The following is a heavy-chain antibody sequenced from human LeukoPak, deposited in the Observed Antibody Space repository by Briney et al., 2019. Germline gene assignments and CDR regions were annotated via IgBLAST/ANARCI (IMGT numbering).Heavy chain of an antibody. Sequence: ASVTVSCKASGYTFTGYYMHWVRQAPGQGLEWMGWINPNSGGTNYAQKLQGRVTMTRDTSISTAYMELSRLRSDDTAVYYCARTVFTMIPFDYWGQGTLVTVSS. V-gene: IGHV1-2*02. J-gene: IGHJ4*02. CDR3: ARTVFTMIPFDY. D-gene: IGHD3-22*01. CDR2: INPNSGGT. CDR1: GYTFTGYY.